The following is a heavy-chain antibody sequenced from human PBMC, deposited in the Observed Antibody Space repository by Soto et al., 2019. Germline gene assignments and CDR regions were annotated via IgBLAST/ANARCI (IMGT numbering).Heavy chain of an antibody. D-gene: IGHD3-10*01. CDR1: GFTFSSYG. CDR2: IWYDGSNK. J-gene: IGHJ6*02. CDR3: ARDYNYGSGSYYEAYYYYGMDV. Sequence: PGGSLRLSCAASGFTFSSYGMHWVRQAPGKGLGWVAVIWYDGSNKYYADSVKGRFTISRDNSKNTLYLQMNSLRAEDTAVYYCARDYNYGSGSYYEAYYYYGMDVWGQGTTVTVSS. V-gene: IGHV3-33*01.